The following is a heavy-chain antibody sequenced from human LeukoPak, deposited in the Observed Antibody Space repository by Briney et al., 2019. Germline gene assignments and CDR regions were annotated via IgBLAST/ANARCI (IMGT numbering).Heavy chain of an antibody. J-gene: IGHJ3*02. CDR3: SRAHSGYSRAWDDAFDI. V-gene: IGHV3-48*03. CDR2: ISRSASTI. CDR1: AFTLSRYE. Sequence: PGRSLRLARAPSAFTLSRYEMKSVSHAAGEGRGWVLYISRSASTIYYADCVEGPFSISRHNAKNSVYLQMTTLRAEDTAVYFCSRAHSGYSRAWDDAFDIWGQGTMVAVSS. D-gene: IGHD6-19*01.